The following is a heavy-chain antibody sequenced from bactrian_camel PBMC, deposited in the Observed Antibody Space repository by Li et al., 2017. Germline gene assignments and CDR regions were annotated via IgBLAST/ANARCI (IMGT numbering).Heavy chain of an antibody. V-gene: IGHV3S1*01. Sequence: HVQLVESGGDSVQAGGSLTLSCAKSGYIYSPYCMAWFRQAAGKGREGVATFYTGVNSTYYADSVKGRFTISLDNAKNILFLHMTSLMPEDTAKYYCATSVLDGICDRRYYAHLGQG. CDR1: GYIYSPYC. J-gene: IGHJ4*01. CDR3: ATSVLDGICDRRYYAH. CDR2: FYTGVNST. D-gene: IGHD6*01.